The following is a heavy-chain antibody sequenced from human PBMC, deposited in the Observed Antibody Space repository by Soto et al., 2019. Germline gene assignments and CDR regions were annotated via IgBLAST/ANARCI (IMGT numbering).Heavy chain of an antibody. CDR2: IIPIFGTA. D-gene: IGHD3-16*01. CDR3: AREGGSDSYDAFDI. J-gene: IGHJ3*02. CDR1: GGTFSSYA. V-gene: IGHV1-69*06. Sequence: SVKVSCKASGGTFSSYAISWVRQAPGQGLEWMGGIIPIFGTANYAQKFQGRVTITADKSTSTAYMELSSLRSEDTAVYYCAREGGSDSYDAFDIWGQGTMVTVSS.